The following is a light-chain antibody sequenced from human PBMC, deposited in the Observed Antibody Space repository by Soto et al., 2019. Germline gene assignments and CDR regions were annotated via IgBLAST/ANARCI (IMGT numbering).Light chain of an antibody. V-gene: IGKV3-20*01. CDR3: QQYGSSPFT. CDR2: GAS. CDR1: QIVSAND. J-gene: IGKJ3*01. Sequence: EIVLTQSPGTLSLSPGERATLSCRASQIVSANDLAWYQQKPGQSPRLLIFGASSRATGIPDRFSGSGSGPDFTLTISRVEPEDFAVYYCQQYGSSPFTFGPGTKVDIK.